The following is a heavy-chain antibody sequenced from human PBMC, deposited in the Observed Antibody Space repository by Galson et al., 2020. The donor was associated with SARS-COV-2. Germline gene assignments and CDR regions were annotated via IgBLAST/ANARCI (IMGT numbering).Heavy chain of an antibody. CDR1: GDSINVYY. Sequence: PSETLPLTCTVSGDSINVYYWTWIRQPAGKGLEWIGRIDRSGSTNYNPSLQSRVSMSVDTSKNQFSLQLRSVTAADTAVYYCARSYDSGWSRNWFAPWGQGTLVTVSS. CDR3: ARSYDSGWSRNWFAP. V-gene: IGHV4-4*07. J-gene: IGHJ5*02. D-gene: IGHD6-19*01. CDR2: IDRSGST.